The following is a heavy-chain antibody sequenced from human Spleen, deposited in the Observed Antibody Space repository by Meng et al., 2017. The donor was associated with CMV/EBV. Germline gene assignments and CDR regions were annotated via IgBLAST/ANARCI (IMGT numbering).Heavy chain of an antibody. CDR3: ARDNSSGYKGWFDP. Sequence: VYGGSVSGYYWSWIRQPPGKGLEWIGEINHSGSTNYNPSLKSRVTISVDTSKNQFSLNLSSVTAADTAVYYCARDNSSGYKGWFDPWGQGMLVTVSS. J-gene: IGHJ5*02. CDR1: GGSVSGYY. V-gene: IGHV4-34*01. CDR2: INHSGST. D-gene: IGHD3-22*01.